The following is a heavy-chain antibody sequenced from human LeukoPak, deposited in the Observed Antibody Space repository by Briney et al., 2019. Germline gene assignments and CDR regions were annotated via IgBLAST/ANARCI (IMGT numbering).Heavy chain of an antibody. V-gene: IGHV1-69*02. Sequence: SVKVSCKASGGTFSSYTISWVLQAPGQGLEWMGRIIPILGIANYAQKFQGRVTIAADKSTSTAYMELSSLRSEDTAVYDCASLFPLRRITGTTSWLDPWGQGTLVTVSS. CDR2: IIPILGIA. J-gene: IGHJ5*02. D-gene: IGHD1-20*01. CDR1: GGTFSSYT. CDR3: ASLFPLRRITGTTSWLDP.